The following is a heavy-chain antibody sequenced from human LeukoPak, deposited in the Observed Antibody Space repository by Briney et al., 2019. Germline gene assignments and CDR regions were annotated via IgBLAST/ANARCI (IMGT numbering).Heavy chain of an antibody. D-gene: IGHD1-26*01. J-gene: IGHJ5*02. CDR2: ISSSSSYI. CDR3: AREGLVGAILSWFDP. CDR1: GFTFSSYS. V-gene: IGHV3-21*01. Sequence: GGSLRLSCAASGFTFSSYSMNWVRQAPGKGLEWVSSISSSSSYIYYADSVKGRFTITRDNAKNSLYLQMNSLRAEDTAVYYCAREGLVGAILSWFDPWGQGTLVTVSS.